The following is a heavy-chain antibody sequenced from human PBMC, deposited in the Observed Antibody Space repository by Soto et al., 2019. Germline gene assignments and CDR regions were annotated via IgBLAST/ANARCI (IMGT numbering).Heavy chain of an antibody. D-gene: IGHD3-10*01. CDR1: GFTFSSYD. Sequence: EVQLVESGGGLVKPGGSLRLSCAASGFTFSSYDMNWVRQAPGKGLEWVSSITSSSIYMNYADSVKGRFTTSRDNAGNSLYLQMNSLRAEDTAVYYCARVGMASGNGYGSGSYDIWGQGTLITVSS. CDR2: ITSSSIYM. J-gene: IGHJ4*02. CDR3: ARVGMASGNGYGSGSYDI. V-gene: IGHV3-21*02.